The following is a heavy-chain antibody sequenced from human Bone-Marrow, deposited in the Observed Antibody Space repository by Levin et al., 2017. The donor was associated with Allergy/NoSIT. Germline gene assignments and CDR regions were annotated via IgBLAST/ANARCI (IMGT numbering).Heavy chain of an antibody. CDR2: INHSGST. CDR1: GGSFSGYY. D-gene: IGHD3-16*01. Sequence: SETLSLTCAVYGGSFSGYYWSWIRQPPGKGLEWIGEINHSGSTNYNPSLKSRVTISVDTSKNQFSLKLSSVTAADTAVYYCARPWGYYYGMDVWGQGTTVTVSS. J-gene: IGHJ6*02. CDR3: ARPWGYYYGMDV. V-gene: IGHV4-34*01.